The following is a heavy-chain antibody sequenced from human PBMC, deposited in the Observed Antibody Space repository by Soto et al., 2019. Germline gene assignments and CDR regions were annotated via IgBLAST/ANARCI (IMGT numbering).Heavy chain of an antibody. V-gene: IGHV4-39*01. CDR3: ASQNIVSAFYSDY. Sequence: PSETLSLTCTVSGGSISSSSYYWGWIRQPPGKGLEWIGSIYYSGSTYYNPSLKSRVTISVDTSKNQFSLRLSSVTAADTAVYYWASQNIVSAFYSDYWGQGTLVTVSS. CDR1: GGSISSSSYY. CDR2: IYYSGST. D-gene: IGHD2-15*01. J-gene: IGHJ4*02.